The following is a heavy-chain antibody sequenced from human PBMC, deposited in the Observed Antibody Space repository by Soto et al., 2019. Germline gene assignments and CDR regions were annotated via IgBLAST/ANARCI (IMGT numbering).Heavy chain of an antibody. CDR1: GFTFTHYW. CDR2: INPDGTEK. V-gene: IGHV3-7*01. Sequence: EVQLVESGGGLVPPGGSLRLSCAASGFTFTHYWMSWLRQAPGKGPEWVAKINPDGTEKHYVESVKGRFTISRDNAKNSLYLQMNSLRAEDTAAYYCARNSRWGQGTLVTVSS. J-gene: IGHJ4*02. CDR3: ARNSR.